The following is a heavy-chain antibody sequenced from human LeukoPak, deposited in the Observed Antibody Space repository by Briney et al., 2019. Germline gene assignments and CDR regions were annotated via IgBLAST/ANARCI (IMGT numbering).Heavy chain of an antibody. Sequence: PSETLSLTCTVSGGSISSYYWSWIQQPPGKGLEWIGYIYYSGSTNYNPSLKSRVTISVDTSKNQFSLKLSSVTAADTAVYYCARVLDIVVVPAAFDYWGQGTLVTVSS. CDR3: ARVLDIVVVPAAFDY. D-gene: IGHD2-2*03. J-gene: IGHJ4*02. CDR1: GGSISSYY. V-gene: IGHV4-59*01. CDR2: IYYSGST.